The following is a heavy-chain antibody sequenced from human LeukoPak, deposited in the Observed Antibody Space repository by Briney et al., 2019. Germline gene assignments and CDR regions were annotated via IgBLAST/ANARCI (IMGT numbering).Heavy chain of an antibody. CDR1: GGSISSYY. CDR3: ARDYGDYGGVDY. CDR2: IYYSGST. D-gene: IGHD4-17*01. J-gene: IGHJ4*02. Sequence: SETLSLTCTVSGGSISSYYWSWIRQPPGKGLEWIGYIYYSGSTNYNPSLKSRVTISADTSKNQFSLKLSSVTAADTAVYYCARDYGDYGGVDYWGQGTLVTVSS. V-gene: IGHV4-59*01.